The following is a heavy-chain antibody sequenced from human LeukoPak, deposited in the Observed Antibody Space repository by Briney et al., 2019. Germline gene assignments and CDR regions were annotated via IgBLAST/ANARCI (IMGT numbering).Heavy chain of an antibody. Sequence: ASVKVSCKASGYTFRDYGINWVRQAPGQGLEWMGRINIYNGNTNYAQKFQGRVIMTTDTSTSTAFMELRSLRSDDTAVYYCARSLYYDILTGLDAFDIWGQGTMVTVSS. CDR1: GYTFRDYG. J-gene: IGHJ3*02. CDR3: ARSLYYDILTGLDAFDI. V-gene: IGHV1-18*01. CDR2: INIYNGNT. D-gene: IGHD3-9*01.